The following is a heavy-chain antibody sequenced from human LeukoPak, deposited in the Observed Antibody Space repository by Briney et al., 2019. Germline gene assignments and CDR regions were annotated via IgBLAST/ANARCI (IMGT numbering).Heavy chain of an antibody. V-gene: IGHV4-39*01. CDR2: IYYGENT. CDR1: GGSISSSSYY. Sequence: AETLSLTCTVSGGSISSSSYYGGWIRQPPGKGLEWIGNIYYGENTYYNPSLKSRVTISIDTSKNQFYLKLSSLTAADTAVYYCARRDDSSGYHKIFDYWGPGTLVTVSS. CDR3: ARRDDSSGYHKIFDY. D-gene: IGHD3-22*01. J-gene: IGHJ4*02.